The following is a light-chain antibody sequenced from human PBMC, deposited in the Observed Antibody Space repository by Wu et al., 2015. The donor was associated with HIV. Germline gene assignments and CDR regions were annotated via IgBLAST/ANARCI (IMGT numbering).Light chain of an antibody. CDR3: QQYSDWPLT. CDR2: DAS. Sequence: EIVLTQSPAILSLSPGKRATLSCRASQSVGTYLAWYQQKPGQAPRLLIFDASNRATGIPARFSGSGSGTEFTLTISSLQSEDFAVYYCQQYSDWPLTFGGGTKVEI. CDR1: QSVGTY. V-gene: IGKV3-11*01. J-gene: IGKJ4*01.